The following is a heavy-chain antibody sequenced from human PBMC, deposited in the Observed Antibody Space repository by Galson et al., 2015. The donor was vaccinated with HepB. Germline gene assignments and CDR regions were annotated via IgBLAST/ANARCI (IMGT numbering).Heavy chain of an antibody. J-gene: IGHJ3*02. CDR2: IYYSGST. V-gene: IGHV4-59*01. CDR3: ARQLWSPRHAFDI. CDR1: GGSISSYY. Sequence: ETLSLTCTVSGGSISSYYWSWIRQPPGKGLEWIGYIYYSGSTNYNPSLKSRVTISVDTSKNQFSLKLSSVTAADTAVYYCARQLWSPRHAFDIWGQGTMVTVSS. D-gene: IGHD5-18*01.